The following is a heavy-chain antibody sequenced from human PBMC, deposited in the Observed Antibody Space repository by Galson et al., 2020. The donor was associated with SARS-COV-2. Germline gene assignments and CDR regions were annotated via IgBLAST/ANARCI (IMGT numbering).Heavy chain of an antibody. CDR1: GYTFDYYA. Sequence: GESLKISCKTSGYTFDYYAINWVRQAPGHGLEWVGWISPYTGDTDYTPSLKGRVTLTTDSSTSTAYMELRSLRFDDTAVYYCAVLGTDQVWFVDGFDFWGQGTMVTVSA. CDR2: ISPYTGDT. CDR3: AVLGTDQVWFVDGFDF. J-gene: IGHJ3*01. V-gene: IGHV1-18*01. D-gene: IGHD2-21*01.